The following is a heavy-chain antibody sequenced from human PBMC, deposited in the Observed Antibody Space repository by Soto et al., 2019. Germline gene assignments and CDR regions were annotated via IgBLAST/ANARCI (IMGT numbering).Heavy chain of an antibody. CDR1: GYSFPSYW. CDR3: ARDLSIVGSTMSLAYYYGMDV. CDR2: NYPGDSDT. J-gene: IGHJ6*02. Sequence: LGESLKIPCKGSGYSFPSYWIGWVRQMPAKGLEWMGSNYPGDSDTRYSPSFQGQVTSSADKSNSTAYLQVSSLKASDTAMYYCARDLSIVGSTMSLAYYYGMDVWGQGTAVTVSS. V-gene: IGHV5-51*01. D-gene: IGHD1-26*01.